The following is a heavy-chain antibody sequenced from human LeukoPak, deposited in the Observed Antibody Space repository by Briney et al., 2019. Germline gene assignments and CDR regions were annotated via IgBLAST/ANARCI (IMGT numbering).Heavy chain of an antibody. CDR3: ARFIFGAFGY. V-gene: IGHV4-39*07. CDR2: IYYSGST. CDR1: GGSISSSSYY. D-gene: IGHD3-3*01. J-gene: IGHJ4*02. Sequence: SETLSLTCTVSGGSISSSSYYWGWIRQPPGKGLEWMGSIYYSGSTYYNPSLKSRVTISVDTSKNQFSLKLSSVTAADTAVYYCARFIFGAFGYWGQGTLVTVSS.